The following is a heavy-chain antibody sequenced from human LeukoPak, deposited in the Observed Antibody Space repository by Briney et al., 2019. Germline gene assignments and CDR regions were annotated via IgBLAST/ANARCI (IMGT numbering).Heavy chain of an antibody. CDR1: GFSFGGYA. CDR2: ISWNSGDI. J-gene: IGHJ2*01. Sequence: GRSLRLSCAASGFSFGGYALHWVRQAPGKGLEWVASISWNSGDIVHADSVKGRFTISRDNAKNSLYLQMDSLRTEDTALYYCVKSGGYATAIRYFDLWGRGTLVTVSS. V-gene: IGHV3-9*01. CDR3: VKSGGYATAIRYFDL. D-gene: IGHD2-21*02.